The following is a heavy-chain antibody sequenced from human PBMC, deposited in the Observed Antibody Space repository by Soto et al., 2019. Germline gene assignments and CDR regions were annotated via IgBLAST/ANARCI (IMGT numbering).Heavy chain of an antibody. CDR1: GGTFVRHV. V-gene: IGHV1-69*09. CDR3: ATPACAATWCSPSHNLDH. Sequence: QVQLVQSGAEVKKPESSVKVSCKTSGGTFVRHVISWVRQAPGQSPEWMGKINPLSGIPNYAQKFQDRVTFTADTDSSTAYMELSSLRSDDTAVYYCATPACAATWCSPSHNLDHWGQGTLVTVSS. CDR2: INPLSGIP. J-gene: IGHJ4*02. D-gene: IGHD2-2*01.